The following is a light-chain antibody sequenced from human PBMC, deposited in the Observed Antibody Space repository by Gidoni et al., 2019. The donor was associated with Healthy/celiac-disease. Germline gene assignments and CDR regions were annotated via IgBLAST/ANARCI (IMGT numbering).Light chain of an antibody. CDR3: QQSYSTHL. V-gene: IGKV1-39*01. CDR2: AAS. CDR1: QSISSY. J-gene: IGKJ1*01. Sequence: DIQMTQSPSSLSASVGDRVTITCRASQSISSYLNWYQQKPGKAPKLLIYAASSLQSGVPSRFSGSGSGTDFTLTISSLQPEDFATYYCQQSYSTHLFXXXTKVEIK.